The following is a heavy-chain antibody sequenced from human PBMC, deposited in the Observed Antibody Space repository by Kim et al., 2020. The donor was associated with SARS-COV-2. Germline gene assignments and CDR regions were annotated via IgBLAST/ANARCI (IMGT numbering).Heavy chain of an antibody. V-gene: IGHV1-69*01. D-gene: IGHD3-16*01. CDR2: GTA. CDR3: ARDYEKGDY. Sequence: GTANYAQKFQGRVTITADESTSTAYMELSSLRSEDTAVYYCARDYEKGDYWGQGTLVTVSS. J-gene: IGHJ4*02.